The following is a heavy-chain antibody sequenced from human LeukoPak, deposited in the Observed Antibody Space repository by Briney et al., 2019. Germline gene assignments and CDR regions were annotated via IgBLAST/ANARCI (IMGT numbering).Heavy chain of an antibody. D-gene: IGHD3-22*01. CDR2: ISSSGIT. V-gene: IGHV4-4*09. Sequence: SETLSLTCTVSGGSIISYYWSWIRQPPGKGLEWIGYISSSGITKFNPSLKSRVTMSVDTSKNQFSLKLSSVIAADTAVYYCASLQKYYYDSSGYYNWFDPWGQGTLVTVSS. CDR3: ASLQKYYYDSSGYYNWFDP. CDR1: GGSIISYY. J-gene: IGHJ5*02.